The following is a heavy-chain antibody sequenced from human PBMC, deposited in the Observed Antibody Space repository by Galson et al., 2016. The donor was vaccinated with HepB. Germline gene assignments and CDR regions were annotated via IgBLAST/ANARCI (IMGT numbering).Heavy chain of an antibody. CDR3: TKGTQRNIALVPAAVGFEW. J-gene: IGHJ5*01. Sequence: SLRLSCAASGFTFNTYNMNWVRQTPAKGLEWVSSISPRSNSIYYATSVKGRFTISRDNAKNSLYLQMTSLGVDDTAVYYCTKGTQRNIALVPAAVGFEWWGHGTQVTVSS. CDR1: GFTFNTYN. CDR2: ISPRSNSI. V-gene: IGHV3-21*01. D-gene: IGHD2-2*01.